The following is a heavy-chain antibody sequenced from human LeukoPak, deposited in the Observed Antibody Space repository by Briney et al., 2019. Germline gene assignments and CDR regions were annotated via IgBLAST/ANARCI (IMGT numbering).Heavy chain of an antibody. D-gene: IGHD6-19*01. V-gene: IGHV1-2*02. CDR1: GYSFNGYH. CDR2: INPDTGGT. J-gene: IGHJ4*02. CDR3: ARGPRYISGRYAESFSIDY. Sequence: GASVKVSCKASGYSFNGYHLHWLRQAPGQAFGWLGWINPDTGGTNYVHNFQGRVTMTRDTSVSAAYMELSSLRSGDTAIYYCARGPRYISGRYAESFSIDYWGQGTLVTVSS.